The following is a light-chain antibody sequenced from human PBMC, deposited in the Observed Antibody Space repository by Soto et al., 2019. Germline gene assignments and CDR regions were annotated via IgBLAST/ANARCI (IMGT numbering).Light chain of an antibody. Sequence: EIVMTQSPATLSVSPGEGVTLSCRASQSVGSNLAWYQQKPGQAPRLLIYGASTRATGIPASFSGSGSGTEFTLTISSLQSEDFAVYYCQQYNNWPPMYTFGQGTKLEIK. V-gene: IGKV3-15*01. CDR2: GAS. CDR3: QQYNNWPPMYT. CDR1: QSVGSN. J-gene: IGKJ2*01.